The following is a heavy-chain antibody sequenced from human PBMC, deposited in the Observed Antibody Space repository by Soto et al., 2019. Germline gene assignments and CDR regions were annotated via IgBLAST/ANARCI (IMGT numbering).Heavy chain of an antibody. CDR3: ARGAMANFDY. CDR2: FIAMLGTP. Sequence: EASVKVSCKASGGIFGSQGIAWVRQAPGQGLEWMGGFIAMLGTPTYAKKVQGRATISADESLTSSYLELRSLRSEDTGVYFCARGAMANFDYWGQGTVVTVSS. D-gene: IGHD5-18*01. V-gene: IGHV1-69*13. J-gene: IGHJ4*02. CDR1: GGIFGSQG.